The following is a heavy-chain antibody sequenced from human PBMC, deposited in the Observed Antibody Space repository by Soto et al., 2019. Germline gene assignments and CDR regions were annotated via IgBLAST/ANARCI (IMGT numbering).Heavy chain of an antibody. Sequence: SETLSLTCTVSGGSISSEGSYWSWIRQHPGKGLEWIGCLFYSGSTYYNPSLKSRVTISVDTSKNQFSLKLSSVTAADTAVYYCARAIFNCSGGSCYGDGPYFDYWGQGTLVTVSS. CDR2: LFYSGST. CDR3: ARAIFNCSGGSCYGDGPYFDY. V-gene: IGHV4-31*03. J-gene: IGHJ4*02. D-gene: IGHD2-15*01. CDR1: GGSISSEGSY.